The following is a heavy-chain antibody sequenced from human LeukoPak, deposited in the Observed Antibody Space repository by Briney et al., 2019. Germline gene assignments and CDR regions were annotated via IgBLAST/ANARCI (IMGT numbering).Heavy chain of an antibody. J-gene: IGHJ4*02. CDR1: GGSISSSSYY. D-gene: IGHD3-10*01. Sequence: SETLXLTCTVSGGSISSSSYYWGWIRQPPGKGVEWSVSIYSCLIPYYNPSLKSLVTISVDTSKNQFSLTLSSVTAADTAVYYCARTGMDYYGSGSYSTDYWGQGTLVTVSS. V-gene: IGHV4-39*01. CDR2: IYSCLIP. CDR3: ARTGMDYYGSGSYSTDY.